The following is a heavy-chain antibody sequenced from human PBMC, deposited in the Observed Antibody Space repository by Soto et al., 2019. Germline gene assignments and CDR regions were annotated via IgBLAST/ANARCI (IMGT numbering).Heavy chain of an antibody. V-gene: IGHV3-33*01. J-gene: IGHJ4*02. CDR1: GFAFSSFG. CDR3: AFGNLSYYFDY. D-gene: IGHD3-16*01. CDR2: IWYDGSDK. Sequence: QVQLVESGGGVVQPGTSLRLSCVASGFAFSSFGMHWVRQAPGKGLEWVAIIWYDGSDKYYGDSVKGRFTISRDNSKNTLFLQMNSLRAEDTAAYHCAFGNLSYYFDYWGQGTPVTVSS.